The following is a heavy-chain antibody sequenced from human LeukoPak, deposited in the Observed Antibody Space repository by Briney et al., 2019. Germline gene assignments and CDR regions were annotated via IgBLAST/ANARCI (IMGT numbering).Heavy chain of an antibody. Sequence: TXXXTCAXSXXXXXXXXAAXNXIXQXXXXXXXWLGRTYYRSKWYNDYAVSVKSRITINPDTSKNQFSLHLNSVTPEDTAVYYCATTRTGYFDYWGQGTLVTVSS. CDR1: XXXXXXXXAA. CDR3: ATTRTGYFDY. V-gene: IGHV6-1*01. J-gene: IGHJ4*02. CDR2: TYYRSKWYN. D-gene: IGHD7-27*01.